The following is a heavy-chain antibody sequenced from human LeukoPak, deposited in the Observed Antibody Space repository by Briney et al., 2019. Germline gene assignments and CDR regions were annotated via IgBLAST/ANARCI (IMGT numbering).Heavy chain of an antibody. CDR3: AREEYYDFWSGYPHLDY. V-gene: IGHV1-8*01. CDR1: GYTFTSYD. CDR2: MNPNSGNT. Sequence: ASVKVSCKASGYTFTSYDINWVRQATGQGLEWMGWMNPNSGNTGYAQKFQGRVTITTDESTSTAYMELSSLRSEDTAVYYCAREEYYDFWSGYPHLDYWGQGTLVTVSS. D-gene: IGHD3-3*01. J-gene: IGHJ4*02.